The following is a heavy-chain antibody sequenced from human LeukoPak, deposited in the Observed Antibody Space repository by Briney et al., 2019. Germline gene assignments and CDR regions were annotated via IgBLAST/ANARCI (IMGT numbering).Heavy chain of an antibody. CDR3: ARGGLNYDCWSGHAFDI. J-gene: IGHJ3*02. CDR1: GGSFSGYY. Sequence: SETLSLTCAVYGGSFSGYYWSWIRQPPGKGLEWIGEINHSGSTNYNPSLKSRVTISVDTSKNQFSLKLSSVTAADTAVYYCARGGLNYDCWSGHAFDIWGQGTMVTVSS. V-gene: IGHV4-34*01. D-gene: IGHD3-3*01. CDR2: INHSGST.